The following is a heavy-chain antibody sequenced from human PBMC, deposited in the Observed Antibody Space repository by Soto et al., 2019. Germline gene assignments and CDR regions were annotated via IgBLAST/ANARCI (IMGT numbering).Heavy chain of an antibody. Sequence: QVQLQQWGAGLLKPSETLSLTCAVYGGSFSGYYWSWIRQPPGKGLEWIGEINPSESTNYAPTLKTRVTLSGDTPKNQFSLKLTSVTAADTAVYYGARGRDGGAANWGQGTLVTGSS. CDR1: GGSFSGYY. V-gene: IGHV4-34*01. CDR2: INPSEST. D-gene: IGHD2-15*01. J-gene: IGHJ4*02. CDR3: ARGRDGGAAN.